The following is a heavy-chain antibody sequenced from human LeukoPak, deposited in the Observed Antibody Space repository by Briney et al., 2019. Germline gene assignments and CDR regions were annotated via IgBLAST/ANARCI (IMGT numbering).Heavy chain of an antibody. J-gene: IGHJ4*02. V-gene: IGHV1-2*02. CDR3: ARANFLYCSSSTCLFDY. CDR2: INPNDGDT. D-gene: IGHD2-2*01. Sequence: GASVKVSCTASVYTFTDYYMHWVRQAPGQGFEWMGWINPNDGDTNYAQKFQGRVTMTRDTSISTAHMEVSRLRSDDTAVYYCARANFLYCSSSTCLFDYWGQGTLVTVSS. CDR1: VYTFTDYY.